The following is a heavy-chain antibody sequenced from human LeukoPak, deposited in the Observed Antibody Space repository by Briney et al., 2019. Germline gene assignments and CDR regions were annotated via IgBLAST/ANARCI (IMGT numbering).Heavy chain of an antibody. D-gene: IGHD2-2*01. Sequence: PGGSLRLSCAASGNYLMHWVRQAPGQGLVWVSHINSDGSWTGYADSEKGRFTSSKNNAKNTVYLQMNNLRAEDTAVYYCVSFYETYWGRGTLVTVSS. CDR3: VSFYETY. CDR2: INSDGSWT. CDR1: GNYL. V-gene: IGHV3-74*01. J-gene: IGHJ4*02.